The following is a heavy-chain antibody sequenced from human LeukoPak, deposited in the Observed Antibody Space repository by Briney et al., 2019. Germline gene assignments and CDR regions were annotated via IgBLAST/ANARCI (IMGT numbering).Heavy chain of an antibody. CDR3: AKTPTPWLPLLYDGMDV. Sequence: PGRSLRLSCAASGFTFSSYGMRWVRQAPGKGLEWVAVISYDGSNKYYADSVKGRFTISRDNSKNTLYLQMNSLRAEDTAVYYCAKTPTPWLPLLYDGMDVWGQGTTVTVSS. J-gene: IGHJ6*02. CDR1: GFTFSSYG. V-gene: IGHV3-30*18. D-gene: IGHD5-12*01. CDR2: ISYDGSNK.